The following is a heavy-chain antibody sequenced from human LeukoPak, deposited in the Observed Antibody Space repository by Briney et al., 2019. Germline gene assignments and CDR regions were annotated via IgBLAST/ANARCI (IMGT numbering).Heavy chain of an antibody. CDR3: ARDAYSSGWYRVFDY. V-gene: IGHV6-1*01. J-gene: IGHJ4*02. CDR1: GDTFSSNSAT. D-gene: IGHD6-19*01. CDR2: TYYRSKWYN. Sequence: SQTLSLTCAVSGDTFSSNSATWNWIRQSPSRGLEWLGRTYYRSKWYNDYAVSVKSRITINPDTSKNQFSLQLNSVTPEDTAVYYCARDAYSSGWYRVFDYWGQGTLVTVSS.